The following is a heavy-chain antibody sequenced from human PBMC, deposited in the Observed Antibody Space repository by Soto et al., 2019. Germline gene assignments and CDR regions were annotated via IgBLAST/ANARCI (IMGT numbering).Heavy chain of an antibody. J-gene: IGHJ3*02. CDR1: GFTFSNYG. Sequence: QELLVESGGGVVQPGGSLRLSCAGSGFTFSNYGIYWVRQAPGKGPEWVALISYDGSNKYYTDSVKGRFITSRDNSKNTLYLQMSSLRPEDTALYYCAKGYGNKDVFEIWGQGTMVAVSS. D-gene: IGHD4-17*01. CDR3: AKGYGNKDVFEI. V-gene: IGHV3-30*18. CDR2: ISYDGSNK.